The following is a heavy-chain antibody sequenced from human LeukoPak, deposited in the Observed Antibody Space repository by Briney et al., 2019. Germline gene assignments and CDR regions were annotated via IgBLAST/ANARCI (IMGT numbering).Heavy chain of an antibody. J-gene: IGHJ5*02. Sequence: GGSLRLSCAASGFTFSSYDLHWVRQPTGKTLEWVSAISTAGDTYYPGSVKGRFTISRENAKNSLYLQMSSLEAGDTAVYYCASATRGGYYDHWGQGTLVNVSS. CDR3: ASATRGGYYDH. V-gene: IGHV3-13*01. D-gene: IGHD3-22*01. CDR2: ISTAGDT. CDR1: GFTFSSYD.